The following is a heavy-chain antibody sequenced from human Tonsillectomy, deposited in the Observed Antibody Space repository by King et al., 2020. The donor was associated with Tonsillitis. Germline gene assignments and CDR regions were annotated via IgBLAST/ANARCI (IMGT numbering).Heavy chain of an antibody. Sequence: QLVQSGGGLVQPGGSLRLSCSASGFTFSSYAMHWVRQAPGKGLEYVSAISSNGGSTYYADSVKGRFTISRDNSKNTLYLQMSSLRAEDTAVDYCVNLSDYDSSGDDAFDIWGQGTMVTVSS. J-gene: IGHJ3*02. CDR2: ISSNGGST. V-gene: IGHV3-64D*06. D-gene: IGHD3-22*01. CDR1: GFTFSSYA. CDR3: VNLSDYDSSGDDAFDI.